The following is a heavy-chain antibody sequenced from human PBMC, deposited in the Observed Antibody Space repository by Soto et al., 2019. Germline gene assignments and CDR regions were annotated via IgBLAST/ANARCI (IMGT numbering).Heavy chain of an antibody. Sequence: SVKVSCKASGYTFASYAISWMRQAPGQGLEWMGWISAYNGNTNYAQKLQGRVTMTTDTSTSTAYMELRSLRSDDTAVYYCARDPPGSGSYSYDYWGQGTLVTVSS. D-gene: IGHD3-10*01. J-gene: IGHJ4*02. CDR2: ISAYNGNT. CDR3: ARDPPGSGSYSYDY. V-gene: IGHV1-18*01. CDR1: GYTFASYA.